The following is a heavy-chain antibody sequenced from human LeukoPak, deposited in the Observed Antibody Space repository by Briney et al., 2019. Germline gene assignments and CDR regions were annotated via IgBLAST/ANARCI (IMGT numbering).Heavy chain of an antibody. V-gene: IGHV3-23*01. J-gene: IGHJ4*02. CDR3: AKGGLHYFDY. CDR2: ISGSSGTT. D-gene: IGHD6-25*01. Sequence: GGSLRLSCAASGFTFSIYVMSWVRQAPGKGLEWVSSISGSSGTTYSADSVKGRFTISRDNSNNTLYLQMNSLRAEDTAVYYCAKGGLHYFDYWGQGTLVTVSS. CDR1: GFTFSIYV.